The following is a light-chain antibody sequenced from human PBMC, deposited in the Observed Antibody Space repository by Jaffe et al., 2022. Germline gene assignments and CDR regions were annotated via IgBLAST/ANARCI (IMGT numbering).Light chain of an antibody. CDR1: QSFSSSF. V-gene: IGKV3-20*01. J-gene: IGKJ4*01. CDR2: GAS. Sequence: EIVLTQSPDTLSLSPGERATLSCRASQSFSSSFLAWYQQKPGQAPRLLIYGASTRATGIPDRFSASGSGTDFTLTISRLEPEDFAVYYCQQYGSSPVTFGGGTKVEIK. CDR3: QQYGSSPVT.